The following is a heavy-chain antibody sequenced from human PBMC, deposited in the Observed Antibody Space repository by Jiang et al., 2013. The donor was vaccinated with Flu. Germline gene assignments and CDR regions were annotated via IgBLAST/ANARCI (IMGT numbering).Heavy chain of an antibody. J-gene: IGHJ3*02. Sequence: VQLVESGGGVVQPGRSLRLSRAASGFTFSSYGMHWVRQAPGKGLEWVAVIWYDGSNKYYADSVKGRFTISRGNSKNTLYLQMNSLRAEDTAVYYCAKDFXGGDCYDAFDIWGQGTMVTVSS. CDR3: AKDFXGGDCYDAFDI. V-gene: IGHV3-33*06. CDR2: IWYDGSNK. CDR1: GFTFSSYG. D-gene: IGHD2-21*02.